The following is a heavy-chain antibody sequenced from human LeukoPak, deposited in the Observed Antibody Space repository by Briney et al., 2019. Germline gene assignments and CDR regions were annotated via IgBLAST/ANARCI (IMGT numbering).Heavy chain of an antibody. V-gene: IGHV1-18*01. CDR3: ARAVGYYDSSGYSTGDY. D-gene: IGHD3-22*01. Sequence: GASVKVSCKASGYTFTSYGISWVRQAPGQGLEWMGWISAYNGNTNYAQKLQGRVTMTTDTSTSTAYMELRSLRSDDTAVYYCARAVGYYDSSGYSTGDYWGQGTLVTVSS. J-gene: IGHJ4*02. CDR1: GYTFTSYG. CDR2: ISAYNGNT.